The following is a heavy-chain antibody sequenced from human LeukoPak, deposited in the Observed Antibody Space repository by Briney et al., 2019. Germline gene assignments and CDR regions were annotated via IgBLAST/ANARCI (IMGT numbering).Heavy chain of an antibody. J-gene: IGHJ4*02. V-gene: IGHV1-46*01. CDR2: INPSGGST. D-gene: IGHD6-13*01. CDR3: ARDFHTAWGFRAAAGNFDY. CDR1: GYTFTSYY. Sequence: ASVKVSCKASGYTFTSYYMHWVRQAPGQGLEWMGIINPSGGSTSYAQKFQGRVTMTRDTSTSTVYMELSSLRSEDTAVYYCARDFHTAWGFRAAAGNFDYWGQGTLVTVSS.